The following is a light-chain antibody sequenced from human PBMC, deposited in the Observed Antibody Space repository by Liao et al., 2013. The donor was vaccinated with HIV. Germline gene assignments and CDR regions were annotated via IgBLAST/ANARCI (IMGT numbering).Light chain of an antibody. CDR3: QAWDSSVV. CDR2: YDS. J-gene: IGLJ2*01. Sequence: SYVLSQPPSVSVAPGETATFTCGGNYIGNKGVYWYQQRPASPVMVISYDSQRPSGIPERFSGANSGNMATLTLTRVEVGDEADYYCQAWDSSVVFGGGTKLTVL. V-gene: IGLV3-21*01. CDR1: YIGNKG.